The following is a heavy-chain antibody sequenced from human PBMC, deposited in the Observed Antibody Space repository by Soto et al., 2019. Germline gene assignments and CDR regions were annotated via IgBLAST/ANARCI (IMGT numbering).Heavy chain of an antibody. CDR2: INQDGTEK. CDR3: ARGTGTPEYYFDY. CDR1: GFTFSSYW. J-gene: IGHJ4*02. Sequence: EVQLVESGGGLVQPGGSLRLSCAACGFTFSSYWMTWVRQAPGKGLEWVANINQDGTEKFYVDSLKGRFTISRDSAKNSLYLQMNSLRAEDTAVYFCARGTGTPEYYFDYWGQGTLVTVSS. D-gene: IGHD1-7*01. V-gene: IGHV3-7*01.